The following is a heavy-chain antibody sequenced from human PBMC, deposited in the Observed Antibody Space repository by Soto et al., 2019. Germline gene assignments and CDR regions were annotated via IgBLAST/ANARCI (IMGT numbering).Heavy chain of an antibody. D-gene: IGHD3-22*01. Sequence: ASETLSLTCTVSGGSISSYYWSWIRQPPGKGLEWIGYIYYSGSTNYNPSLKSRVTISVDTSKNQFSLKLSSVTAADTAVYYCARAYYDSSGYYPFDYWGQGTLVTVSS. CDR1: GGSISSYY. CDR2: IYYSGST. CDR3: ARAYYDSSGYYPFDY. J-gene: IGHJ4*02. V-gene: IGHV4-59*01.